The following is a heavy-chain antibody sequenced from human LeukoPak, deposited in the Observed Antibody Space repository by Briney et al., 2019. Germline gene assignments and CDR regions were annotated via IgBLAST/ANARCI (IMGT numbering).Heavy chain of an antibody. CDR2: IKQDGSEK. Sequence: GGSLRLSCAASGFTFSCYWMSWVRRAPGKGLEWVAQIKQDGSEKTYVDSVKGRFTVSRDNAENSLFLQMDSLRVEDTAFYYCVVTTRSKSFDYRGQGTLVTVSS. D-gene: IGHD1-1*01. J-gene: IGHJ4*02. CDR1: GFTFSCYW. V-gene: IGHV3-7*01. CDR3: VVTTRSKSFDY.